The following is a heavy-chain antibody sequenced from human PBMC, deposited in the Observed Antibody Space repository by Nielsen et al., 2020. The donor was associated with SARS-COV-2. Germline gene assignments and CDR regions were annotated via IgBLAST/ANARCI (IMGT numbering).Heavy chain of an antibody. Sequence: GESLKISCAASGFTFSSYGMHWVRQAPGKGLEWVAVIWYDGSNKYYADSVKGRFTISRDNSKNTLYLQMNSLRAEDTAVYYCASGYYDILTGLDYYYGMDVWGQGTTVTVSS. V-gene: IGHV3-33*01. D-gene: IGHD3-9*01. CDR3: ASGYYDILTGLDYYYGMDV. J-gene: IGHJ6*02. CDR2: IWYDGSNK. CDR1: GFTFSSYG.